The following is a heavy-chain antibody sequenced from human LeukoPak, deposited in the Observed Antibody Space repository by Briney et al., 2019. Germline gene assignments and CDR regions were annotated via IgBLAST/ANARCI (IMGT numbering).Heavy chain of an antibody. CDR2: ISSSSSYI. CDR3: ARGGDYGDYGFDY. J-gene: IGHJ4*02. V-gene: IGHV3-21*01. D-gene: IGHD4-17*01. Sequence: GGSLRLSCAASGFTFSSYEMNWVRQAPGKGLEWVSSISSSSSYIYYADSVKGRFTISRDNAKNSLYLQMNSLRAEDTAVYYCARGGDYGDYGFDYWGQGTLVTVSS. CDR1: GFTFSSYE.